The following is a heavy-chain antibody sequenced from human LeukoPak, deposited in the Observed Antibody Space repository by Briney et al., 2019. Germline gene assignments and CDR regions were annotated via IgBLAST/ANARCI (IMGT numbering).Heavy chain of an antibody. D-gene: IGHD3-9*01. J-gene: IGHJ6*03. Sequence: GGSLRLSCAASGFTFSSYSMNWVRQAPGKGLEWVSSISSSSSYIYYADSVKGRFTISRDNAKNSLYLQMNSLRAEDTAVYYCASGAYYDILAPTYMDVWGKGTTVTISS. CDR2: ISSSSSYI. CDR3: ASGAYYDILAPTYMDV. V-gene: IGHV3-21*01. CDR1: GFTFSSYS.